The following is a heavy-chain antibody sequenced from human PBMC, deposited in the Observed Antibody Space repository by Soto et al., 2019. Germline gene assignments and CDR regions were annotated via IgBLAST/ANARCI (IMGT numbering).Heavy chain of an antibody. D-gene: IGHD3-9*01. CDR2: IGWNSYTI. Sequence: EVQLVESGGDLVQPGRSLRLSCAASGFTFDNYAMYWVRQAPGKGLEWVSGIGWNSYTINYADSVKGRFTISRDNAKNPLYLQMNRLSGEDMALYYCARGYLGVGASSYFDYWCQGTVVTVSS. V-gene: IGHV3-9*03. CDR1: GFTFDNYA. J-gene: IGHJ4*02. CDR3: ARGYLGVGASSYFDY.